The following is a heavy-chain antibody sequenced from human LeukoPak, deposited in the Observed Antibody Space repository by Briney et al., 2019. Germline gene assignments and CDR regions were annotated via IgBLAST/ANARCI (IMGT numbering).Heavy chain of an antibody. J-gene: IGHJ4*02. CDR3: ARDLGSSWFEPLDY. CDR2: VYHSGST. D-gene: IGHD6-13*01. Sequence: PSETLSLTCAVSGGXISSSAWWSWVRQPPGKGLEWIGEVYHSGSTNYNSFLKSRVTISVDKSKNQFSLKLTSATAADTAVYYCARDLGSSWFEPLDYWGQGILVIVSS. V-gene: IGHV4-4*02. CDR1: GGXISSSAW.